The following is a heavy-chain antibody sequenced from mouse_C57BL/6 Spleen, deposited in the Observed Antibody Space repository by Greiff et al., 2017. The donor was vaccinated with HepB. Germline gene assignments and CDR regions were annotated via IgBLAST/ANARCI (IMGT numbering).Heavy chain of an antibody. D-gene: IGHD3-3*01. CDR1: GYSFTDYN. V-gene: IGHV1-39*01. J-gene: IGHJ1*03. CDR2: INPNYGTT. Sequence: VQLQQSGPELVKPGASVKISCKASGYSFTDYNMNWVKQSNGKSLEWIGVINPNYGTTSHNQKFKGKATLTVDQSSSTVYMQLNSLTSEDSAVYYCARGRDSNPYWYFDVWGTGTTVTVSS. CDR3: ARGRDSNPYWYFDV.